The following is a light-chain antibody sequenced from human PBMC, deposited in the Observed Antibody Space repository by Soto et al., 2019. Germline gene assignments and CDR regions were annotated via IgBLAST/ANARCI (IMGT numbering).Light chain of an antibody. Sequence: QLNKSPSSVSASVGDRATITSRASPDIVIYLSWDQHKPGQAPRLLIYAASTLYGGVPARFSRSVSGTDFALTITRLQAEDFGTYYCQQLRMYPSTFGGGNKVDIK. J-gene: IGKJ4*01. CDR3: QQLRMYPST. V-gene: IGKV1-9*01. CDR1: PDIVIY. CDR2: AAS.